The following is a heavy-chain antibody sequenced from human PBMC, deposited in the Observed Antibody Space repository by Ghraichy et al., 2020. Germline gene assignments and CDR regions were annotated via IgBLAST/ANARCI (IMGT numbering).Heavy chain of an antibody. CDR3: ARDRRYSSGWYSPGNDY. V-gene: IGHV1-18*01. CDR2: ISAYNGNT. CDR1: GYTFTSYG. J-gene: IGHJ4*02. Sequence: ASVKVSCKASGYTFTSYGISWVRQAPGQGLEWMGWISAYNGNTNYAQKLQGRVTMTTDTSTSTAYMELRSLRSDDTAVYYCARDRRYSSGWYSPGNDYWGQGTLVTVSS. D-gene: IGHD6-19*01.